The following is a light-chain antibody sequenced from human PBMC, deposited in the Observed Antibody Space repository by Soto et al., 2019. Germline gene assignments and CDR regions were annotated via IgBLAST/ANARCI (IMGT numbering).Light chain of an antibody. Sequence: QSVLTQPPSASGSPGQSVTISCTGTSSDIGGYNYVSWYQQHAGKAPKLMIYEVSKRPSGVPDHFSGSKSGNTASLTVSGHQAEDEDDYYCSSYAGSNNLVFGGGTKLTVL. J-gene: IGLJ3*02. CDR2: EVS. V-gene: IGLV2-8*01. CDR3: SSYAGSNNLV. CDR1: SSDIGGYNY.